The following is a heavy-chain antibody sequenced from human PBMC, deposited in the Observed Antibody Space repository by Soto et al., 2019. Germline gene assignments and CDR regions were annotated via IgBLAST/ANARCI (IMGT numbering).Heavy chain of an antibody. D-gene: IGHD2-8*01. CDR1: AGSISTINYY. J-gene: IGHJ3*01. CDR2: ISYSGST. V-gene: IGHV4-31*03. CDR3: ARSAQWDGFDP. Sequence: QVQLQESGPGLVRPSQTLSLTCTVSAGSISTINYYWSWIRQHPEKGLEWIGYISYSGSTFYHSSLKXRXTXSXXTSKKQLSLTLTSVTAADTAVYYCARSAQWDGFDPWGQGTMVTVSS.